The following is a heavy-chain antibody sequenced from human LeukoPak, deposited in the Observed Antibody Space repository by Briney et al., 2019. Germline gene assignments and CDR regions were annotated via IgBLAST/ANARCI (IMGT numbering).Heavy chain of an antibody. CDR1: GFTFSSYA. CDR3: AREPSPYSSSRLLYFQH. Sequence: GGSLRLSCAASGFTFSSYAMPWVRQAPGKGLEWVAVIWYDGSNKYYADSVKGRFTISRDNSKNTLYLQMNSLRAEDTAVYYCAREPSPYSSSRLLYFQHWGQGTLVTVSS. D-gene: IGHD6-6*01. CDR2: IWYDGSNK. V-gene: IGHV3-33*08. J-gene: IGHJ1*01.